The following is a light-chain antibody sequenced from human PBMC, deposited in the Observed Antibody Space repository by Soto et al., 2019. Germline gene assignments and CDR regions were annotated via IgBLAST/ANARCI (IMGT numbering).Light chain of an antibody. CDR3: NSYTSSTTLYG. V-gene: IGLV2-14*01. CDR2: DVS. Sequence: QSVLTQPASVSGSPGQPVAISCTGTSSDVGAYNYVSWYQQLPGKAPKLLIYDVSHRPSWVSDRFSGSKSGNTASLTISGLQAEDEGDYYCNSYTSSTTLYGFGTGTKVTVL. CDR1: SSDVGAYNY. J-gene: IGLJ1*01.